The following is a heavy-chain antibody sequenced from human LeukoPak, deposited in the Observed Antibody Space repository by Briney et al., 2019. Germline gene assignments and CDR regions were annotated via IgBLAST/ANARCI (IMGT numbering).Heavy chain of an antibody. CDR3: ARFNSGSYQHYFDY. CDR2: IYHSGST. J-gene: IGHJ4*02. CDR1: GYPISSNYY. D-gene: IGHD1-26*01. V-gene: IGHV4-38-2*02. Sequence: SETLSLTCTVSGYPISSNYYWGWIRQPPGKGLEWIGSIYHSGSTYYNPSLKSRVTISVDTSKNQFSLKLSSVAAADTAVYYCARFNSGSYQHYFDYWGQGTLVTVSS.